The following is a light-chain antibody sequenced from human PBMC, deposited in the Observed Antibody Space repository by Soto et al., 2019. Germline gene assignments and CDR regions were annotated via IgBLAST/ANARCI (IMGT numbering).Light chain of an antibody. CDR2: GAS. CDR1: QSVSSSY. CDR3: QYYNNWLAN. Sequence: EIVLTHSPGTLSLSPGERATLSCRASQSVSSSYLAWYQQKPGQAPRLLIYGASTRATGIPARFSGSGSGTEFTLTISSLQSEDFTIYYCQYYNNWLANFGGGTKVDIK. V-gene: IGKV3-15*01. J-gene: IGKJ4*01.